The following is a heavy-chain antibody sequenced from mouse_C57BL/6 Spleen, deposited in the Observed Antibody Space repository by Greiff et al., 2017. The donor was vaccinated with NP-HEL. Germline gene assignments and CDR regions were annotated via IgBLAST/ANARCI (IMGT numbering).Heavy chain of an antibody. Sequence: VQLQQSGAELVKPGASVKISCKASGYAFSSYWMNWVKQRPGQGLEWIGQIYPGDGDTNYNGKFKGKATLTADKSSSTAYMQLSSLTSEDSAVYYCARGGSSYWYFDVWGKGTTVTVSS. CDR2: IYPGDGDT. J-gene: IGHJ1*03. CDR1: GYAFSSYW. CDR3: ARGGSSYWYFDV. D-gene: IGHD1-1*01. V-gene: IGHV1-80*01.